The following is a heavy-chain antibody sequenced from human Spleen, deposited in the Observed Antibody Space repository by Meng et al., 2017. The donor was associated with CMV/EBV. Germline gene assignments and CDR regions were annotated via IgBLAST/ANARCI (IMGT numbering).Heavy chain of an antibody. V-gene: IGHV4-39*01. CDR3: ARLRLALGYCGGTNCLPRGYHYYFDY. D-gene: IGHD2-2*01. CDR1: GGSITSNSYC. J-gene: IGHJ4*02. Sequence: SETLSLTCTVSGGSITSNSYCWGWIRQPPGNGLDWVGGIYYSGSSLYNPSLKSRLTISVVTSEHQFSLKLSSVTATDSAMYYCARLRLALGYCGGTNCLPRGYHYYFDYWGQGTLVTVSS. CDR2: IYYSGSS.